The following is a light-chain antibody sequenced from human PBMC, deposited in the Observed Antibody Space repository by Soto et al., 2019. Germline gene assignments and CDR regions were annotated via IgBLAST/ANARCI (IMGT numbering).Light chain of an antibody. J-gene: IGLJ2*01. CDR2: ANN. V-gene: IGLV1-40*01. CDR3: QSYDSSLNSRV. CDR1: SSNVGAGYD. Sequence: QLVLTQPPSVSGAPGQRVTMSCTGSSSNVGAGYDVHWYQHLPGTAPKLLIDANNNRPSGVPDRFSGSKSGTSASLAISGLQAEDEADYYCQSYDSSLNSRVFGGGTKVTVL.